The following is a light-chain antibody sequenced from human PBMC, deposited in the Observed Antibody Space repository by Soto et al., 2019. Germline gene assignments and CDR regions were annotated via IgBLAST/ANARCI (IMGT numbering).Light chain of an antibody. J-gene: IGKJ1*01. CDR1: QGIRND. Sequence: IQMTQSPSSLSASVGDRVTITFRASQGIRNDLAWYQQKPGKVPQLLIYAASALQSGVPSRFSGSGSGTDFTLTISSLQPEDVATYYCQKYTNAQWTFGQGTKVDIK. CDR2: AAS. V-gene: IGKV1-27*01. CDR3: QKYTNAQWT.